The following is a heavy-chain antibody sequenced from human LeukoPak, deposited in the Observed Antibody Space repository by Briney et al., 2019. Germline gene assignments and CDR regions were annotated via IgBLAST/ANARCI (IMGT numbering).Heavy chain of an antibody. CDR2: INHSGST. CDR3: ARDLYGSGNYRSYWYFDL. J-gene: IGHJ2*01. Sequence: PSETLSLTCAVYGGSFSGYYWSWIRQPPGKGLEWIGEINHSGSTNYNPSLKSRVTISVDTSKKQFSLKLSSVTAADTAVYYCARDLYGSGNYRSYWYFDLWGRGTLVTVSS. V-gene: IGHV4-34*01. D-gene: IGHD3-10*01. CDR1: GGSFSGYY.